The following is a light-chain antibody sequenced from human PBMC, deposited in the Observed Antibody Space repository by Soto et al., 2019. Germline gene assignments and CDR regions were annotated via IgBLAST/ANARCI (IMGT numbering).Light chain of an antibody. Sequence: DIQMTQSPSTLSASIGDRVTITCRASQSISNWLAWYQQKPGKGPKLLIYDASTLERGVPSRFSGRGSGTEFSLTISSLQPDDLATYSYQHYGSFSYTFGQGTKLEIK. CDR2: DAS. CDR3: QHYGSFSYT. CDR1: QSISNW. V-gene: IGKV1-5*01. J-gene: IGKJ2*01.